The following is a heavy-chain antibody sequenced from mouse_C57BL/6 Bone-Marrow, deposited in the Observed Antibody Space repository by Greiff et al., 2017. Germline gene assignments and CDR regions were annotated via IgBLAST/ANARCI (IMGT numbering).Heavy chain of an antibody. CDR2: ISYDGSN. J-gene: IGHJ2*01. Sequence: EVKLQESGPGLVKPSQSLSLTCSVTGYSITSGYYWNWIRQFPGNKLEWMGYISYDGSNNYNPSLKNRISITRDTSKNQFFLKLNSVTTEDTATYYCARDHYYGSSYERTNFDYWGQGTTLTVSS. V-gene: IGHV3-6*01. CDR1: GYSITSGYY. CDR3: ARDHYYGSSYERTNFDY. D-gene: IGHD1-1*01.